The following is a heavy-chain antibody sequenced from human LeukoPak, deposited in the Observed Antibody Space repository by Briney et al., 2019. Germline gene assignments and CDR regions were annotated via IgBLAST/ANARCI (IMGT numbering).Heavy chain of an antibody. Sequence: GSLRLSCAASGFTFSSYGMHWVRQAPGKGLEWVAFIRYDGSNKYYADSVKGRFTISRDNSNNTLYLRMNSLRAEDTAVYYCAKDYEWALDYWGQGTLVTVSS. D-gene: IGHD1-26*01. CDR2: IRYDGSNK. CDR3: AKDYEWALDY. J-gene: IGHJ4*02. V-gene: IGHV3-30*02. CDR1: GFTFSSYG.